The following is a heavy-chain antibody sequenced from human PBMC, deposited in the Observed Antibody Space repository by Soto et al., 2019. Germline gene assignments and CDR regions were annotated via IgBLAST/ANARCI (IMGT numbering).Heavy chain of an antibody. CDR1: GFTFSDHY. Sequence: EVQLVESGGGLVQPGGSLRLSCAASGFTFSDHYMDWVRQAPGKGLEWVGRTRNKANSYTTEYAASVKGRFTISRDDSKNSLYLQMNSLKTEETAVYYCARGGRELYYYYGMDVWGQGTTVTVSS. J-gene: IGHJ6*02. V-gene: IGHV3-72*01. CDR3: ARGGRELYYYYGMDV. D-gene: IGHD1-26*01. CDR2: TRNKANSYTT.